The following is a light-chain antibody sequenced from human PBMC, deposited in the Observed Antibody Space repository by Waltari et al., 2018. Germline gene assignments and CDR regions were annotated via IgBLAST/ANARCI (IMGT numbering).Light chain of an antibody. CDR2: LGS. J-gene: IGKJ1*01. CDR1: QNLLHSNGYNY. CDR3: MQSLRALWT. V-gene: IGKV2-28*01. Sequence: DIVVTQSPLSLAVTPGEPASISCRSSQNLLHSNGYNYLVWYLQKPGQSPQLLIYLGSNRASGVPDRFTGSGSGTEFTLKISRVEAEDVGVYYCMQSLRALWTFGQGTKVEIK.